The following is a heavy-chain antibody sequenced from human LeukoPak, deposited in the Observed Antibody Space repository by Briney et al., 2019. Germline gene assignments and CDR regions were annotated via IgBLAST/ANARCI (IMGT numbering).Heavy chain of an antibody. J-gene: IGHJ4*02. CDR3: AKGGYSSSSPPDY. CDR2: IYSGGST. CDR1: GFTVSSNY. V-gene: IGHV3-53*01. Sequence: GGSLRLSCAASGFTVSSNYMSWVRQAPGKGLEWVSVIYSGGSTYYADSVKGRFTISRDNSKNTLYLQMNSLRAEDTAVYYCAKGGYSSSSPPDYWGQGTLVTVSS. D-gene: IGHD6-6*01.